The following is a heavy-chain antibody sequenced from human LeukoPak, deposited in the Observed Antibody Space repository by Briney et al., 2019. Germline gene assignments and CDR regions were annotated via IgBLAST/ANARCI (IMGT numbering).Heavy chain of an antibody. V-gene: IGHV3-23*01. D-gene: IGHD4-23*01. CDR1: GVTFNSVA. Sequence: GGSLRLSCAASGVTFNSVAMTWARQAPGKGLEWVSSISGTGGGTYYAGSVKGRFTISRDNSKDTLYLQMNSLRAEDTAVYYCYGANAEHWGQGTLVTVSS. CDR2: ISGTGGGT. CDR3: YGANAEH. J-gene: IGHJ1*01.